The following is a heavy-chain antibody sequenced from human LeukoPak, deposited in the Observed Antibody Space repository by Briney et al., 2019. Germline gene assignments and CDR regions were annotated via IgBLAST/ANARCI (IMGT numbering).Heavy chain of an antibody. CDR3: AKRSSYSGSYRYYYYYMDV. Sequence: SQTLSLTCTVSGGSISSYYWSWVRQPPGKGLEWLGYIYFSGGTNSNPSLKSRVTTSVDTSMNQFSLKLSSVTAADTAVYYCAKRSSYSGSYRYYYYYMDVWGKGTTVTVSS. CDR2: IYFSGGT. CDR1: GGSISSYY. V-gene: IGHV4-59*01. J-gene: IGHJ6*03. D-gene: IGHD1-26*01.